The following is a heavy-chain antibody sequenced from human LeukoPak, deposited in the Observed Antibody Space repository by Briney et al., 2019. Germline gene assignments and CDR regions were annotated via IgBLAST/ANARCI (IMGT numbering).Heavy chain of an antibody. J-gene: IGHJ2*01. CDR2: ISAYNGDT. CDR1: GYTFTSHG. Sequence: GASVKVSCRASGYTFTSHGISWVRQAPGQGLEWMGWISAYNGDTKYAQNFQGRVTMTTETSTTTAYMELRSLRSDDTAVYYCARDPSNTSGRFWYLDVWGRGTLVTVSA. D-gene: IGHD6-19*01. V-gene: IGHV1-18*01. CDR3: ARDPSNTSGRFWYLDV.